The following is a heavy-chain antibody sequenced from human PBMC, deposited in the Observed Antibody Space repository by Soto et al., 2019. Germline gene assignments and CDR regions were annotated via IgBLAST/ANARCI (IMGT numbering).Heavy chain of an antibody. V-gene: IGHV3-53*01. CDR3: AREARRGKTQLWFYYYYGMDV. Sequence: EVQLVESGGGLIQPGGSLRLSCAASGFTVSSNYMSWVRQAPGKGLEWVSVIYSGGSTYYADSVKGRFTISRDNSKNTLYLQMNSLRAEDTAVYYCAREARRGKTQLWFYYYYGMDVWGQGTTVTVSS. CDR1: GFTVSSNY. CDR2: IYSGGST. D-gene: IGHD5-18*01. J-gene: IGHJ6*02.